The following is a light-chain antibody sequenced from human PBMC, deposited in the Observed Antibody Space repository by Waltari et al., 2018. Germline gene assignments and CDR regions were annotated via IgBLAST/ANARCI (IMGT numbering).Light chain of an antibody. CDR2: EDN. CDR3: YSTDITGNRGI. V-gene: IGLV3-10*01. Sequence: ELTQPPSVSVSPGQTARITCSGDGLTTTYAYWYQHKSGRAPLLVVYEDNKRPSGIPERISGSSSGTVATLTIDGAQVEDEGDYYCYSTDITGNRGIFGGGTRLTVL. J-gene: IGLJ2*01. CDR1: GLTTTY.